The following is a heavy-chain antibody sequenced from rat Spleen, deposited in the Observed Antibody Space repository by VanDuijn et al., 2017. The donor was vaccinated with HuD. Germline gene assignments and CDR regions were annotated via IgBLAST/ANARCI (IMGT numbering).Heavy chain of an antibody. V-gene: IGHV2-47*01. CDR1: GLSLTSNS. Sequence: QVQLTESGPGLVQPSQTLSLTCTVSGLSLTSNSVSWIRQPPGKGLEWMVVMWSHGGIDYNSAIKSRLSISRDTSKNQVFLKMNSLQSEDTTTYYCARDKFGVFDYWGQGVMVTVSS. CDR2: MWSHGGI. CDR3: ARDKFGVFDY. J-gene: IGHJ2*01. D-gene: IGHD4-3*01.